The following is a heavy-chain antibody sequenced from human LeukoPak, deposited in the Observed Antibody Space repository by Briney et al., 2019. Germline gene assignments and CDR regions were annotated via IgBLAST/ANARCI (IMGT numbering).Heavy chain of an antibody. CDR2: ISHSGGNK. V-gene: IGHV3-23*01. Sequence: PGGSLRLSCAASGFTFYSYALSWVRQAPGKGLEWVSAISHSGGNKYYADSVKGRFSISRDNSRNTLYLQMNSLRADDTAVYYCTKEGSSAWYGDPLDYWGQGTLVTVSS. CDR3: TKEGSSAWYGDPLDY. D-gene: IGHD6-19*01. J-gene: IGHJ4*02. CDR1: GFTFYSYA.